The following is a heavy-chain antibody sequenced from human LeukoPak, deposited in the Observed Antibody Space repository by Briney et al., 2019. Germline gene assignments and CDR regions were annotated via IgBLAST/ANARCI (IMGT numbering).Heavy chain of an antibody. CDR1: GFTFSSHA. D-gene: IGHD3-16*01. J-gene: IGHJ4*02. CDR2: ISGSGGST. Sequence: GGSLRLSCAASGFTFSSHAMSWVRQAQGKGLEWVLAISGSGGSTYYADSVKGRFTISRDNSKNTLYLQMNSLRAEDTAVYYCAKYAYSSPSYYFDYWGQGTLVTVSS. CDR3: AKYAYSSPSYYFDY. V-gene: IGHV3-23*01.